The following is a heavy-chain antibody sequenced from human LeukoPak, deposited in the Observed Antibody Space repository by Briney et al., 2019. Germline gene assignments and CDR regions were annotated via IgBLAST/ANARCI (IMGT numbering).Heavy chain of an antibody. V-gene: IGHV1-18*01. CDR3: ARGRWELLVLSAFDI. CDR2: ISAYNGNT. CDR1: GYTFTSYG. J-gene: IGHJ3*02. D-gene: IGHD1-26*01. Sequence: GASVKVSCKASGYTFTSYGISWVRQAPGQGLECMGWISAYNGNTNYAQKLQGRVTMTTDTSTSTAYMELRSLRSDDTAVYYCARGRWELLVLSAFDIWSQGTMVTVSS.